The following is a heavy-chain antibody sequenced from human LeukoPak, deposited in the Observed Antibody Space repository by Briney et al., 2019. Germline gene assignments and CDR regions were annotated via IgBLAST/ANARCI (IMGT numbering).Heavy chain of an antibody. Sequence: PGGSLRLSCAASGFTFSSYAMSWVRQAPGKGLEWVSAISGSGGSTYYADSVKGRFTISRDNSKNTLYLQMNSLRAEDTAVYYCAKDSDDILTGYQNWFDPWGQGTLVTVSS. J-gene: IGHJ5*02. V-gene: IGHV3-23*01. CDR2: ISGSGGST. D-gene: IGHD3-9*01. CDR3: AKDSDDILTGYQNWFDP. CDR1: GFTFSSYA.